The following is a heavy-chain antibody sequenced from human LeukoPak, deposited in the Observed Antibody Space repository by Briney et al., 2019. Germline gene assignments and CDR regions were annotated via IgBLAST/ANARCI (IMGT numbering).Heavy chain of an antibody. CDR2: INPSGGST. CDR3: ARSRDYDILPGYYTPLFDY. Sequence: GASVKVSCKASGYTFTSYYMHWVRQAPGQGLEWMGIINPSGGSTSYAQKFQGRVTMTRDMSTSTVYMELSSLRSEDTAVYYCARSRDYDILPGYYTPLFDYWGQGTLVTVSS. CDR1: GYTFTSYY. D-gene: IGHD3-9*01. J-gene: IGHJ4*02. V-gene: IGHV1-46*01.